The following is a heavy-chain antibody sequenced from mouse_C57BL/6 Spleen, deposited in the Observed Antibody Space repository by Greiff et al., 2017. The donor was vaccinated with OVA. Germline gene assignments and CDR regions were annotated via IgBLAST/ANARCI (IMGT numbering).Heavy chain of an antibody. V-gene: IGHV3-6*01. CDR1: GYSITSGYY. D-gene: IGHD1-1*01. J-gene: IGHJ2*01. Sequence: EVKLLESGPGLVKPSQSLSLTCSVTGYSITSGYYWNWIRQFPGNKLEWMGYISYDGSNNYNPSLKNRISITRDTSKNQFFLKLNSVTTEDTATYYCARDGGQFITTVVATLDFDYWGQGTTLTVSS. CDR3: ARDGGQFITTVVATLDFDY. CDR2: ISYDGSN.